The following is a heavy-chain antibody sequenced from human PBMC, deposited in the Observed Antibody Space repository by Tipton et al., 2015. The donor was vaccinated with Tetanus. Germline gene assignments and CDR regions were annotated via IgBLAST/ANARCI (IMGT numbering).Heavy chain of an antibody. CDR3: AREDYYGSGSSYNWFDP. CDR1: GGSTNNYY. J-gene: IGHJ5*02. CDR2: IYTSGST. Sequence: TLSLTCTVSGGSTNNYYWSWIRQPAGKGLEWIGRIYTSGSTNYNPSLKSRVTMSVDTSKNQFSLKLSSVTAAATAVYSCAREDYYGSGSSYNWFDPWGQGTLVTVSS. D-gene: IGHD3-10*01. V-gene: IGHV4-4*07.